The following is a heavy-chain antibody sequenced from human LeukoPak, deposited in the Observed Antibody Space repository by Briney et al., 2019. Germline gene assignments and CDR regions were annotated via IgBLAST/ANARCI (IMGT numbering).Heavy chain of an antibody. CDR1: GYTLTELS. D-gene: IGHD2-15*01. J-gene: IGHJ4*02. V-gene: IGHV1-24*01. Sequence: ASVKVSCKVSGYTLTELSMHWVRQAPGKGLEWMGGFDPEDGETIYAQKFQGRVTMTEDTSADTAYMELSSLRSEDTAVYYCATALGAPSYVVVVAATQKGLDYWGQGTLVTVSS. CDR2: FDPEDGET. CDR3: ATALGAPSYVVVVAATQKGLDY.